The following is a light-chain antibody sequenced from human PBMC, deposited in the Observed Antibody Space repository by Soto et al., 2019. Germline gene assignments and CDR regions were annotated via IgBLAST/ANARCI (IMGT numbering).Light chain of an antibody. CDR3: GTWDSSLSGVV. CDR2: DNN. J-gene: IGLJ2*01. CDR1: NFNVGNNL. Sequence: QSALTQPPSVSAAPGQKVTISCSGSNFNVGNNLLSWYQQFPGAAPKLLIYDNNKRPSGIPARFSGSKSGTSGTLDITGLQTGDEADYYCGTWDSSLSGVVFGGGTKLTVL. V-gene: IGLV1-51*01.